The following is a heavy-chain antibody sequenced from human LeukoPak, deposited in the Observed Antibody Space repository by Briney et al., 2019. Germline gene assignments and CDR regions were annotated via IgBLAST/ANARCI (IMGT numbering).Heavy chain of an antibody. CDR1: GGSFSGYY. D-gene: IGHD2-15*01. CDR2: INHSGST. Sequence: SETLSLTCAVYGGSFSGYYWSWIRQPPGKGLEWIGEINHSGSTNYNPSLKSRVTISVDTSKNQFSLKLSSVTAADTAVYYCARDGGVVAASIGIPDYWGQGTLVTVSS. CDR3: ARDGGVVAASIGIPDY. V-gene: IGHV4-34*01. J-gene: IGHJ4*02.